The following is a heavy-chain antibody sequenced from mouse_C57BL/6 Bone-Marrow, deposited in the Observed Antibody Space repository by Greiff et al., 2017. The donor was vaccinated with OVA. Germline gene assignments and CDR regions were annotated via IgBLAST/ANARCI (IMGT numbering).Heavy chain of an antibody. CDR1: GYAFTNYY. CDR2: IEPGSGNT. D-gene: IGHD2-2*01. J-gene: IGHJ3*01. CDR3: SRAGYGSFAY. Sequence: QVQLQQSGVELVRPGTSVKISCKASGYAFTNYYLGWLKQGPGHGLEWIGDIEPGSGNTYYNEKFKGKVTLTADKSSSTAYMQLSSLTSEDSAVYFCSRAGYGSFAYWGQGTLVTVSA. V-gene: IGHV1-63*01.